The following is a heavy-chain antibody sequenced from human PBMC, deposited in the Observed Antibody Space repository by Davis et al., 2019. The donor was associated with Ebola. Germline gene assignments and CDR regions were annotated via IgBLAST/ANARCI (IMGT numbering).Heavy chain of an antibody. Sequence: GESLKISCAASGFTVSSNYMSWVRQAPGKGLEWVSVIYSGGSTYYADSVKGRFTISRDNSKNMLYLQMNNLRAEDTAVYYCARPQSPLYSSGWVYWGQGTLVTVSS. V-gene: IGHV3-66*04. J-gene: IGHJ4*02. CDR1: GFTVSSNY. D-gene: IGHD6-19*01. CDR2: IYSGGST. CDR3: ARPQSPLYSSGWVY.